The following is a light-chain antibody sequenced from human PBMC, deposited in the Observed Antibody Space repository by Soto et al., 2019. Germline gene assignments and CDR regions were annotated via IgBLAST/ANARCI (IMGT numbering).Light chain of an antibody. V-gene: IGLV1-40*01. CDR1: SSNIGAGYD. CDR3: QSYDSSLSGYVV. Sequence: QSVLTQPPSVSGAPGQRVTISCTGSSSNIGAGYDVHWYQQLPGTAPKLLIHDNSNRPSGVPDRFSGSKSGTSASLAITGLQADDEAEYYCQSYDSSLSGYVVFGGGTKLTVL. J-gene: IGLJ2*01. CDR2: DNS.